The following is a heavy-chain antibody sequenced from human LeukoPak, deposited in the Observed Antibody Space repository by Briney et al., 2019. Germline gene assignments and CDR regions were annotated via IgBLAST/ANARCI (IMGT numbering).Heavy chain of an antibody. CDR1: GGSISSSSYY. Sequence: SETLSLTCTVSGGSISSSSYYWGGIRQPPGKGLEWIGGIYYSGSTYYNLSLKSRVTTSVDTSKNRFSLKLSSVTSAETAVYYCARQKRYGYNWNGWPTTFHYWAQGPLVRVSS. CDR3: ARQKRYGYNWNGWPTTFHY. J-gene: IGHJ4*02. CDR2: IYYSGST. V-gene: IGHV4-39*01. D-gene: IGHD1-1*01.